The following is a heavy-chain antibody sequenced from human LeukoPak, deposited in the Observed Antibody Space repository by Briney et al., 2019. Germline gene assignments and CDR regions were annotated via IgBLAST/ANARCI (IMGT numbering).Heavy chain of an antibody. J-gene: IGHJ6*03. CDR3: ARDLSKVAYYYYYYYMDV. CDR2: IYYSGST. V-gene: IGHV4-39*07. CDR1: GGSISSSSYY. D-gene: IGHD5-12*01. Sequence: SETLSLTCTVSGGSISSSSYYWGWIRQPPGKGQEWIGSIYYSGSTYYNPSLKSRVTISVDTSKNQFSLKLSSVTAADTAVYYCARDLSKVAYYYYYYYMDVWGKRTMVTVSS.